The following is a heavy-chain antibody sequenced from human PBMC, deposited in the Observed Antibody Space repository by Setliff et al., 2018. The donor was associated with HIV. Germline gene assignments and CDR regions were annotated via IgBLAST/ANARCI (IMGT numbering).Heavy chain of an antibody. CDR2: IYYSGSS. V-gene: IGHV4-31*03. Sequence: SETLSLTCNVSGDSISSGGYYWSWIRQYPGKGLEWIGNIYYSGSSFYNPSLQSRITMSVETSKNQFSLSLRSVAAADTATYYCARVIQPSSSPFDFWGQGILVTVSS. CDR3: ARVIQPSSSPFDF. J-gene: IGHJ4*02. CDR1: GDSISSGGYY. D-gene: IGHD6-6*01.